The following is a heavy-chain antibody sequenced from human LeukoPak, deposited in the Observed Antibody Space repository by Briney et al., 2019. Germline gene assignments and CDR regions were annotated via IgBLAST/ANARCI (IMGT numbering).Heavy chain of an antibody. CDR2: VNIDGSST. CDR3: ARGHEALGY. Sequence: GGSLRLSCAASGFTFSRFWMHWVRQAPGKGPVWVSRVNIDGSSTSYADSVRGRFTISRDNAKNTLHLQMNSLRAEDTAIYYCARGHEALGYWGQGTLVTVSS. CDR1: GFTFSRFW. J-gene: IGHJ4*02. D-gene: IGHD3-10*01. V-gene: IGHV3-74*01.